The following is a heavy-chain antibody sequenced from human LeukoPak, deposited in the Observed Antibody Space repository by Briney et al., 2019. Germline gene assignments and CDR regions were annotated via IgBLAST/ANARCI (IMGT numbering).Heavy chain of an antibody. CDR1: GFTFSSYG. CDR2: ISYDRSNK. D-gene: IGHD3-10*01. Sequence: GGSLRLSCAASGFTFSSYGMHWVRQAPGKGLEWVAVISYDRSNKYYADSVKGRFTISRDNSKNTLYLQMNSLRAEDTAVYYCAKNEGQDGSGSYYFDYWGQGTLVTVSS. CDR3: AKNEGQDGSGSYYFDY. V-gene: IGHV3-30*18. J-gene: IGHJ4*02.